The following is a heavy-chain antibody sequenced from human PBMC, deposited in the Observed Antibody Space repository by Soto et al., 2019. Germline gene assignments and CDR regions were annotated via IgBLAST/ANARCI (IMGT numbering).Heavy chain of an antibody. CDR1: GFTFSSYA. CDR3: AKRGGSGWGAFDI. Sequence: VQLLDSGRGLVQPGGSLRLSCAASGFTFSSYAMSWVRQAPGKGLEWVSAISGSGDSTYYADSVKGRFTISRDNSQNTLFMQMNSLRVEDTAVYYCAKRGGSGWGAFDIWGQGTMVTVSS. J-gene: IGHJ3*02. CDR2: ISGSGDST. D-gene: IGHD6-19*01. V-gene: IGHV3-23*01.